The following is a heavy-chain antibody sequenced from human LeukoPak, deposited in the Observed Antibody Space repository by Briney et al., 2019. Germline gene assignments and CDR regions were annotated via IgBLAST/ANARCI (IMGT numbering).Heavy chain of an antibody. D-gene: IGHD1-26*01. J-gene: IGHJ4*02. V-gene: IGHV3-7*02. CDR2: MNRDGSEV. CDR1: GFPFAPFW. Sequence: GGSLRLSCAASGFPFAPFWMTWVRQAPGKGPEFVATMNRDGSEVAYGNSVRGRFTISRDNAKNSLYLQMNSLRAEDTAVYYCARAEVGATSQFDYWGQGTLVTVSS. CDR3: ARAEVGATSQFDY.